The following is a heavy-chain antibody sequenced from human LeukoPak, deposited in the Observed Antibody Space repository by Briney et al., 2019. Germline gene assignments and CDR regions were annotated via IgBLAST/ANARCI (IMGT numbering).Heavy chain of an antibody. J-gene: IGHJ4*02. CDR3: AKGRTFIAVAAYD. D-gene: IGHD6-19*01. V-gene: IGHV3-23*01. CDR1: GFTFSSCA. Sequence: GGSLRLSCAASGFTFSSCAMSWVRQSPGKGLEWVSASSGGGDTTYYAYYADSVKGRFTISRDNSKNTLYLQMNSLRAEDTAVYYCAKGRTFIAVAAYDWGQGTLVTVSS. CDR2: SSGGGDTTYYA.